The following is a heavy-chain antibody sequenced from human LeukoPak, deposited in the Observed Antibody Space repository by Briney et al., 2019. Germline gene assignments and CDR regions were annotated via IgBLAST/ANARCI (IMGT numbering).Heavy chain of an antibody. J-gene: IGHJ5*02. V-gene: IGHV1-69*13. CDR2: IIPMFGTA. Sequence: EASVKVSCKASGYTFTSYGISWVRQAPGQGLEWMGGIIPMFGTANYKQKFQGRVTITADESTSTVYMELSSLRSGDTAVYYCAGRRRTRYCSSTSCYANWFVPWGQGTLVTVSS. D-gene: IGHD2-2*01. CDR1: GYTFTSYG. CDR3: AGRRRTRYCSSTSCYANWFVP.